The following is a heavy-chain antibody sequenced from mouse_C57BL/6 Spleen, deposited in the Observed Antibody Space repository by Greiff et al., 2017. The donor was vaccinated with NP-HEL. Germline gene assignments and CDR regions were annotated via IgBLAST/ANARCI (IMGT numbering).Heavy chain of an antibody. D-gene: IGHD4-1*01. V-gene: IGHV3-6*01. CDR3: ATRTGTGGFAY. CDR2: ISYDGSN. Sequence: EVHLVESGPGLVKPSQSLSLTCSVTGYSITSGYYWNWIRQFPGNKLEWMGYISYDGSNNYNPSLKNRISITRDTSKNQFFLKLNSVTTEDTATYYCATRTGTGGFAYWGQGTLVTVSA. J-gene: IGHJ3*01. CDR1: GYSITSGYY.